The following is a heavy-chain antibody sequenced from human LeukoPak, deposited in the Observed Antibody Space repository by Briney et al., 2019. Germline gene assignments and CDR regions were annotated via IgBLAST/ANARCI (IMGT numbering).Heavy chain of an antibody. D-gene: IGHD3-3*01. V-gene: IGHV4-4*07. CDR2: IYTSGST. CDR3: ARVRNMQWLLSGAGAFDI. Sequence: SETLSLTCTVSGGSISSYYWSWIRQPAGKGLEWIGRIYTSGSTNYNPSLKSRVTMSVDTSKNQFSLKLSSVTAADTAVYYCARVRNMQWLLSGAGAFDIWGQGTMVTVSS. CDR1: GGSISSYY. J-gene: IGHJ3*02.